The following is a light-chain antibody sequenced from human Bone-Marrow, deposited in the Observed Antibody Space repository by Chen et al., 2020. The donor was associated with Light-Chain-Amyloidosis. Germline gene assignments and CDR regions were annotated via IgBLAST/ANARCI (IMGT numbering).Light chain of an antibody. V-gene: IGKV3-20*01. CDR2: GSS. Sequence: EIVLTQSPGTLSLSPGEGANLSCRASQTISSNYLTWYQQKFGQAPRLLIYGSSSRATGIPDRFTGSGSGTDCTLTIKILEPEEFARYYWQQYCTSPFTLGGGTKVEIK. CDR1: QTISSNY. CDR3: QQYCTSPFT. J-gene: IGKJ4*01.